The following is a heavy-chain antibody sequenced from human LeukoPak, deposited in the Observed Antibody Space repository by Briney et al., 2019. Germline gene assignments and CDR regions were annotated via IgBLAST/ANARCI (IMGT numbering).Heavy chain of an antibody. J-gene: IGHJ4*02. D-gene: IGHD3-22*01. CDR3: AKRAGNQYYYYDSSGGETDY. V-gene: IGHV3-23*01. Sequence: GASLRLSCAASGFTFSSYAMSWVRQAPGKWLEWVSAISGNGGSTYYADSVKGRFTISRDNSKNTLYLQMNSLRAEDTAVYYCAKRAGNQYYYYDSSGGETDYWGQGTLVTVSS. CDR1: GFTFSSYA. CDR2: ISGNGGST.